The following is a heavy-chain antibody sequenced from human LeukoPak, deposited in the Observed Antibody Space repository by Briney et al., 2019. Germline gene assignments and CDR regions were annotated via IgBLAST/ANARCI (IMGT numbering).Heavy chain of an antibody. CDR3: ASNYYGSGSLDY. J-gene: IGHJ4*02. CDR2: IYYSGST. Sequence: SETLSLTCTVSGGSISSYYWSWIRQPPGKGLEWIGYIYYSGSTNYNPSIKSRVTISVDTSKNQSSLKVSSVTAADTAVYYCASNYYGSGSLDYWGQGNLVTVSS. CDR1: GGSISSYY. D-gene: IGHD3-10*01. V-gene: IGHV4-59*08.